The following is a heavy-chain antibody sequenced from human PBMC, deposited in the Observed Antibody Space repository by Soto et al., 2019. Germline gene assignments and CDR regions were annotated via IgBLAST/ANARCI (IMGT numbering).Heavy chain of an antibody. D-gene: IGHD5-18*01. CDR3: ARDTAMALPDA. CDR2: ISAHNGNT. J-gene: IGHJ4*02. Sequence: QVQLVQSGAEVKKPGASVKVSCKASGYTFTSYGITWVRQAPGQGLEWMGWISAHNGNTKYAQKLQGRVTMTTDTSTSTAYMEVRSLRSDDTAVYFCARDTAMALPDAWGQGTLVTVSS. V-gene: IGHV1-18*01. CDR1: GYTFTSYG.